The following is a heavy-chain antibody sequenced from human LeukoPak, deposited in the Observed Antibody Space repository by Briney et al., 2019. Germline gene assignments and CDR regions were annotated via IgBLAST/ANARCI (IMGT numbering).Heavy chain of an antibody. J-gene: IGHJ4*02. CDR3: ASVGRQWLVFDY. Sequence: PEGSLRLSCAASGFTFSSYEMNWVRQAPGKGLEWVSYIRSSGSAIYYADSVKGRFTISRDNAKNSLYLQMNSLRAEDTAVYYCASVGRQWLVFDYWGQGTLVTVSS. CDR1: GFTFSSYE. D-gene: IGHD6-19*01. CDR2: IRSSGSAI. V-gene: IGHV3-48*03.